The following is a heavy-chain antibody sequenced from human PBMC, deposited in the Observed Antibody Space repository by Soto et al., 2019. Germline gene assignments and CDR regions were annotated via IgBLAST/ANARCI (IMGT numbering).Heavy chain of an antibody. V-gene: IGHV1-3*01. D-gene: IGHD4-17*01. CDR2: INVGNGNT. CDR3: ARGLPTTVTILQS. J-gene: IGHJ5*02. CDR1: GFPFAGNT. Sequence: QVQLVQSGAEVKKPGASVKVSCKASGFPFAGNTVLWVRQAPGQGLEWMGWINVGNGNTKLSQKFQGRFTLARDTAASTAYMELISLRSEDTAVYYWARGLPTTVTILQSWGQGTLVTVAS.